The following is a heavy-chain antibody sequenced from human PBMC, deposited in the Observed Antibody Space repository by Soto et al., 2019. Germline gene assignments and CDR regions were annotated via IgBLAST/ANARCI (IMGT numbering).Heavy chain of an antibody. CDR3: ARVRWDAFDI. Sequence: ETLSLTCAVSGYSISSGYYWGRIRQPPGKGLEWIGSIYHSGSTYYNPSLKSRVTISVDTSKNQFSLKLSSVTAADTAVYYCARVRWDAFDIWGQGTMVTVSS. J-gene: IGHJ3*02. CDR2: IYHSGST. V-gene: IGHV4-38-2*01. CDR1: GYSISSGYY.